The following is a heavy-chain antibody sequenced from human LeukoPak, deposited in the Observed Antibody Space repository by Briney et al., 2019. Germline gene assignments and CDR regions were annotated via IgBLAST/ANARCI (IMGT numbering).Heavy chain of an antibody. D-gene: IGHD6-13*01. J-gene: IGHJ5*02. CDR1: GFHVSDNY. Sequence: GGSLRPPCAAPGFHVSDNYMSWVRQAPGKGPEWVSVMYSRGDTYYANSVKGRFTFSRDISKNTLYLQMNDLRTEDTAMYYCARDAPQVPAAGVLASWGQGNLVIVSS. CDR3: ARDAPQVPAAGVLAS. V-gene: IGHV3-53*01. CDR2: MYSRGDT.